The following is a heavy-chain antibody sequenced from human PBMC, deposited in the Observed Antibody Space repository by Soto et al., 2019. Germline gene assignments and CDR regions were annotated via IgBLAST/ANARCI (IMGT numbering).Heavy chain of an antibody. CDR1: GGSISSGGYY. CDR2: IYYSGST. J-gene: IGHJ4*02. V-gene: IGHV4-31*03. D-gene: IGHD1-7*01. Sequence: SETLSLTCTVSGGSISSGGYYWSWIRQHPGKGLEWIGYIYYSGSTYYNPSLKSRVTISVDTSKNQFSLKLSSVTAADTAVYYCARVISEYNWNYGYFDYWGQGTLVTVSS. CDR3: ARVISEYNWNYGYFDY.